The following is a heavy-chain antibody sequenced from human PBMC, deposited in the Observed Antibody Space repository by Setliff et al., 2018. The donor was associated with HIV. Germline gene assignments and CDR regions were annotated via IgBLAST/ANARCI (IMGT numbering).Heavy chain of an antibody. CDR1: GYTFSNFG. CDR3: AKADCTSSSCYSPFNA. Sequence: ASVKVSCKSSGYTFSNFGVSWVRQAPGQGLEWLGYINGYSGKTHFSPRLQGRVTMTTDTSTSTVYMELRSLTSDDTAVYYCAKADCTSSSCYSPFNAWGPGTMVTVSS. J-gene: IGHJ3*01. V-gene: IGHV1-18*01. D-gene: IGHD3-22*01. CDR2: INGYSGKT.